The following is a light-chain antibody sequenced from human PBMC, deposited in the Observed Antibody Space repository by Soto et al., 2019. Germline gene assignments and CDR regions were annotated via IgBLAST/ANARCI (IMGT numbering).Light chain of an antibody. Sequence: DIQMTQSPSTLSASVGDRVTITCRASQSISSWLAWYQQKPGKVPKLLIYKASGLESGVPSRFSGSGSGTEFTLTISSLQPDDLATYYCQQYNSYSWTFGQGTKVEIK. CDR2: KAS. CDR3: QQYNSYSWT. J-gene: IGKJ1*01. V-gene: IGKV1-5*03. CDR1: QSISSW.